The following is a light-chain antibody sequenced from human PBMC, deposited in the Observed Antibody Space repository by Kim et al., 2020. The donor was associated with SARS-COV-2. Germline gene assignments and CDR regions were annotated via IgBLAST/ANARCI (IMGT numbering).Light chain of an antibody. CDR2: AAT. J-gene: IGKJ1*01. V-gene: IGKV1-8*01. CDR3: LQYYGTWT. CDR1: QDISSY. Sequence: AIRMTQSPSSFSASTGDRVTITCRASQDISSYLAWYQQKPGKAPKLLIYAATTLQSGVPSRFSGSGSGTDFTLTISCLQSEDFATYYCLQYYGTWTFGQGRKVDIK.